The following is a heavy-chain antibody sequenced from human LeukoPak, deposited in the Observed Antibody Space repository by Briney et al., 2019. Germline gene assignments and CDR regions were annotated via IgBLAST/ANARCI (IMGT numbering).Heavy chain of an antibody. J-gene: IGHJ4*02. CDR1: GFTFSSYG. CDR3: ARPYHYDSSGYYDY. CDR2: ISYDGSNK. Sequence: GGSLRLSCAASGFTFSSYGMHWVRQAPGKGLEWVAVISYDGSNKYYADSVKGRFTISRDNSKNTLYLQMNSLRAEDTAVYYCARPYHYDSSGYYDYWGQGTLVTVSS. D-gene: IGHD3-22*01. V-gene: IGHV3-30*03.